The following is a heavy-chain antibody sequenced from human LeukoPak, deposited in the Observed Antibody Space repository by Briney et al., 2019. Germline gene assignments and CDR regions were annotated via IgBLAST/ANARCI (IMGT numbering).Heavy chain of an antibody. V-gene: IGHV3-23*01. Sequence: GGSLRLSCAASGFTFSSYAMSWVRQAPGKGLEWVSAISGSGGSTYCADSVKGRFTISRDNSKNTLYLQMSSLRAEDTAVYYCAKCSVDWLLDYFDYWGQGTLVTVSS. CDR2: ISGSGGST. CDR1: GFTFSSYA. D-gene: IGHD3-9*01. J-gene: IGHJ4*02. CDR3: AKCSVDWLLDYFDY.